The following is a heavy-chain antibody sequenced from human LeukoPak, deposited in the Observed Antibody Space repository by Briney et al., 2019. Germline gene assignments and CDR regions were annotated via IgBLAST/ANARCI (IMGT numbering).Heavy chain of an antibody. J-gene: IGHJ4*02. Sequence: ASVKVSCKASGYTFTGYYMHWVRQAPGQGLEWMGRINPNSGGTDYAQKFQGRVTMTRDTSISTASMELSRLRSDDTAVYYCARDLCLELREGVDYWGQGTLVTVSS. V-gene: IGHV1-2*06. CDR2: INPNSGGT. CDR3: ARDLCLELREGVDY. D-gene: IGHD1-7*01. CDR1: GYTFTGYY.